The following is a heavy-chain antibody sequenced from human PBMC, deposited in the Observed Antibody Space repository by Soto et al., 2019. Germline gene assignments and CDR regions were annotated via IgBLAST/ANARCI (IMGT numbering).Heavy chain of an antibody. D-gene: IGHD6-13*01. J-gene: IGHJ3*01. CDR2: ISPSSGGT. V-gene: IGHV1-46*03. Sequence: QVQLVQSGAEVKKPGASVRVSCKASGYTFTSYYIHWVLQAPGHGPEWMGMISPSSGGTDYAQKFQGRVTMTMDTSTSTVYMELSSLRSEDTAVYYCTRSIITTAGTDAFDLWGQGTLVTVSS. CDR3: TRSIITTAGTDAFDL. CDR1: GYTFTSYY.